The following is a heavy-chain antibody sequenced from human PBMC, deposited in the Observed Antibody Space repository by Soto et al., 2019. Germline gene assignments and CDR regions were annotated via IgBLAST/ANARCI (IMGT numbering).Heavy chain of an antibody. V-gene: IGHV1-3*01. J-gene: IGHJ6*02. CDR1: GYTFTSYA. D-gene: IGHD3-3*01. CDR3: AREDYDFWSGEAGSGMDV. Sequence: ASVKVSCKASGYTFTSYARHWVRQAPGQRHEWMGWINAGNGNTKYSQKFQGRVTITRDTSASTAYMELSSLRSEDTAVYYCAREDYDFWSGEAGSGMDVWGQGTTVTVSS. CDR2: INAGNGNT.